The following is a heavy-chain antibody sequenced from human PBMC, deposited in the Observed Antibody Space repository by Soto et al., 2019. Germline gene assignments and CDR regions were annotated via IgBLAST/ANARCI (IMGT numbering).Heavy chain of an antibody. D-gene: IGHD5-12*01. CDR2: ISSSSSYI. V-gene: IGHV3-21*01. CDR3: ARDLYSGYVLGYYYYGMDV. Sequence: GGSLRLSCAASGFTFSSYSMNWVRQAPGKGLEWVSSISSSSSYIYYADSVKGRFTISRDNAKNSLYLQMNSLRAEDTAVYYCARDLYSGYVLGYYYYGMDVWGQGTTVTVSS. J-gene: IGHJ6*02. CDR1: GFTFSSYS.